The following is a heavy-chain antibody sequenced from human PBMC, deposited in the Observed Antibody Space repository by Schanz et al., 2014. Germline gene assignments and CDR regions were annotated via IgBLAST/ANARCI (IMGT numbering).Heavy chain of an antibody. V-gene: IGHV3-30*18. CDR1: GFSFSDYG. D-gene: IGHD1-1*01. CDR3: AKGMWQQLVSDY. J-gene: IGHJ4*02. CDR2: ISYHGSER. Sequence: QVQLVESGGVVVQPGRSLRLSCAGSGFSFSDYGMHWVRQAPGRGLEWVAVISYHGSERYYADSVKGRFTISRDNSKNTLYLQMNSLRAEDTAVYYCAKGMWQQLVSDYWGQGTLVTVSS.